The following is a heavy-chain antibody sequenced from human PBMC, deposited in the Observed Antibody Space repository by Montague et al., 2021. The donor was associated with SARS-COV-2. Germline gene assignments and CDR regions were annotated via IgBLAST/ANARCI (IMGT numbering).Heavy chain of an antibody. CDR2: ISTDGTTK. J-gene: IGHJ4*02. D-gene: IGHD1-1*01. CDR3: ATDGGETTNWSYFDK. CDR1: DFIFTSYV. V-gene: IGHV3-30*03. Sequence: SLRLSCAASDFIFTSYVMHWVRQAPGKGLEWVAVISTDGTTKYYAGSVKGRFSTSRDNSKSTLYLQMNSLRPEDTAVYFCATDGGETTNWSYFDKWGQGTQVTVSS.